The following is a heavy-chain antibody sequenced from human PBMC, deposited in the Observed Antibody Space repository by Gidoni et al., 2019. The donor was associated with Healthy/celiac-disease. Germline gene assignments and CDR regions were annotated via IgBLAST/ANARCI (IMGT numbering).Heavy chain of an antibody. CDR2: IYYSGST. D-gene: IGHD6-13*01. V-gene: IGHV4-31*03. Sequence: QVQLQESGPGLVKPSQTLSLTCTVPGGSISSGGYYWSWIRQHPGKGLEWIGYIYYSGSTYYNPSLKSRVTISVDTSKNQFSLKLSSVTAADTAVYYCARGEEQQLVLGWFDPWGQGTLVTVSS. CDR3: ARGEEQQLVLGWFDP. CDR1: GGSISSGGYY. J-gene: IGHJ5*02.